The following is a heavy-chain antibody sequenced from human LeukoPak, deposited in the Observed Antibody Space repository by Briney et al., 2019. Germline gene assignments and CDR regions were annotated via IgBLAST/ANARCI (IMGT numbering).Heavy chain of an antibody. CDR3: ARGSIAAAGTRGTFQH. J-gene: IGHJ1*01. Sequence: ASVKVSCKASGYTFTSYAMHWVRQAPGQRLEWMGWINPGNGNTKYSQKFQGRVTITTDESTSTAYMELSSLRSEDTAVYYCARGSIAAAGTRGTFQHWGQGTLVTVSS. V-gene: IGHV1-3*01. CDR2: INPGNGNT. D-gene: IGHD6-13*01. CDR1: GYTFTSYA.